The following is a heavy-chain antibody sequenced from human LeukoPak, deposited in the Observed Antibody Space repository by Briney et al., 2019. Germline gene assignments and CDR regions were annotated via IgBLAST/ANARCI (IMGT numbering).Heavy chain of an antibody. J-gene: IGHJ5*02. CDR1: GGTFSSYA. CDR3: ASCFGSVYNGFAP. V-gene: IGHV1-69*01. Sequence: GASVKVSCKASGGTFSSYAISWVRRAPGQGLEWMGGIIPIFGTANYAQKFQGRVTITADESTSTAYMELSSLRSEDTAVYYCASCFGSVYNGFAPGGQETLVTVSS. CDR2: IIPIFGTA. D-gene: IGHD1-26*01.